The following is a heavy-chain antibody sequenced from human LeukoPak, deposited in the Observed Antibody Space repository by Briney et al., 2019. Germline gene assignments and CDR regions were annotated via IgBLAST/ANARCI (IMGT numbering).Heavy chain of an antibody. D-gene: IGHD2-15*01. CDR2: IKQDGSER. CDR1: GFTFSSYW. V-gene: IGHV3-7*04. J-gene: IGHJ4*02. CDR3: ARGPSGGNGFSY. Sequence: PGGSVRLSCAPSGFTFSSYWMRWVRRAPGKGLEGVANIKQDGSERCYVDYVKGRFTISRDNAKNSLYLQMNSLRAVDTAVYYCARGPSGGNGFSYWGLGTLVTVSS.